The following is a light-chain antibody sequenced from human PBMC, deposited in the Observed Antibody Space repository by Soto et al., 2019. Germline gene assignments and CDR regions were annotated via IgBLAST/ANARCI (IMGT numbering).Light chain of an antibody. V-gene: IGLV2-23*01. J-gene: IGLJ2*01. CDR1: SSDVGSYNL. CDR2: EGS. CDR3: CSYAGSSTPHVV. Sequence: QSVLTQPASVSGSPGQSITISCTGTSSDVGSYNLVSWYQQHPGKAPKLMIYEGSKRPSGVSNRFSGSKSGNTAYLTISGLQAEDEADYYCCSYAGSSTPHVVFGGGTKLTVL.